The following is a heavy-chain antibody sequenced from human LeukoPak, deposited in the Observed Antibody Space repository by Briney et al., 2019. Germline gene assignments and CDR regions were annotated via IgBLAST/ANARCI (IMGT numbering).Heavy chain of an antibody. CDR1: GITFGNNW. Sequence: GGSLRLSCAASGITFGNNWMHWVRQGPGKGLVWISRINSDGGGAIYADSVKGRFTVTRDNAKNTLYLQMNSLRAEDTAVYYCARDVPHNWFDTWGQGTLVTVSS. CDR2: INSDGGGA. CDR3: ARDVPHNWFDT. J-gene: IGHJ5*02. V-gene: IGHV3-74*01.